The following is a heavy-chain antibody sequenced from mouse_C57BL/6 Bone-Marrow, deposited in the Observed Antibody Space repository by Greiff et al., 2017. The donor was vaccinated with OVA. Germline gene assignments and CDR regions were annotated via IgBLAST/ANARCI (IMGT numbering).Heavy chain of an antibody. V-gene: IGHV1-50*01. Sequence: QVQLKQPGAELVKPGASVKLSCKASGYTFTSYWMQWVKQRPGQGLEWIGKIDPSDSYTNYNQKFKGKATLTVDTSSSTAYMQLSSLTSEDSAVYYCAREAISTDFAYWGQGTLVTVSA. CDR2: IDPSDSYT. CDR1: GYTFTSYW. J-gene: IGHJ3*01. CDR3: AREAISTDFAY. D-gene: IGHD1-1*01.